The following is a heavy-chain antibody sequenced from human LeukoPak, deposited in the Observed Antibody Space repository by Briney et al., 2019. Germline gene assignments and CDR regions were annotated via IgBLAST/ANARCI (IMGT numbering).Heavy chain of an antibody. CDR2: IYYSGST. CDR1: GGSITRYY. D-gene: IGHD1-26*01. CDR3: ATGSDSATSDAFDI. Sequence: SETLSLTCTVSGGSITRYYWTWIRQPPGKGLEWIGYIYYSGSTNYNPSLKSRVTMSVDTAKNQVSLNLYSVTAADTAVYYCATGSDSATSDAFDIWGQGTMVTVSS. V-gene: IGHV4-59*01. J-gene: IGHJ3*02.